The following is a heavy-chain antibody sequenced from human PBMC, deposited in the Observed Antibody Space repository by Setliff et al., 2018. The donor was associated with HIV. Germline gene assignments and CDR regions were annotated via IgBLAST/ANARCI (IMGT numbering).Heavy chain of an antibody. V-gene: IGHV1-69-2*01. D-gene: IGHD6-19*01. CDR2: VDPEDGET. Sequence: GASVKVSCKASGYTFTDYYMHWVQQAPGKGLEWMGRVDPEDGETIYAEKFQGRVTITADTSTDTAYMELSSLRSEDTAVYYCATGPPLSSGWSQGAFDIWGQGTVVTVSS. CDR3: ATGPPLSSGWSQGAFDI. J-gene: IGHJ3*02. CDR1: GYTFTDYY.